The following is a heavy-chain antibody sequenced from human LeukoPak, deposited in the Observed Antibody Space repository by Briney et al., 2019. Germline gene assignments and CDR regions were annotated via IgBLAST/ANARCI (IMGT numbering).Heavy chain of an antibody. CDR3: AKDRTVGYDGLVVY. CDR2: ISYDGSNK. Sequence: PGGSLRLSCAASGFTFSSYWLHWVRQAPGKGLEWVAVISYDGSNKYYTDSVKGRFTISRDNSKNTLYLQMNSLRAEDTAVYYCAKDRTVGYDGLVVYWGQGTVVSVSS. D-gene: IGHD5-12*01. V-gene: IGHV3-30*18. J-gene: IGHJ4*02. CDR1: GFTFSSYW.